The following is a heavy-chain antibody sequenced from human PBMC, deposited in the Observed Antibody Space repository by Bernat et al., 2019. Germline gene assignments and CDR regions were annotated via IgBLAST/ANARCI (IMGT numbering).Heavy chain of an antibody. CDR3: AREVSSGWNFDY. CDR2: IWYDGSNK. Sequence: QVQLVESGGGVVQPGRSLRLSCAASGFTFSSYGMHWVRQAPGKGLEWVAVIWYDGSNKYYADYVKGRFTISRDNSKNTLYLQMNSLRAEDTAVYYCAREVSSGWNFDYWGQGTLVTVSS. CDR1: GFTFSSYG. V-gene: IGHV3-33*01. J-gene: IGHJ4*02. D-gene: IGHD6-19*01.